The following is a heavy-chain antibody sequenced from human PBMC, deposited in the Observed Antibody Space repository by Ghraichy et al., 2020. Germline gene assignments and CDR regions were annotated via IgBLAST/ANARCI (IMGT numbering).Heavy chain of an antibody. J-gene: IGHJ5*02. D-gene: IGHD4-17*01. CDR2: VYHTGSS. CDR1: GGSVTSNHW. V-gene: IGHV4-4*02. Sequence: SETLSLTCDVTGGSVTSNHWWSWARQPPGKGLEWIGEVYHTGSSNYIPSLKSRVTMSVDTPKNQISLIVNSLTAADTAVYYCARGADYVYDLWGQGTLVTVSS. CDR3: ARGADYVYDL.